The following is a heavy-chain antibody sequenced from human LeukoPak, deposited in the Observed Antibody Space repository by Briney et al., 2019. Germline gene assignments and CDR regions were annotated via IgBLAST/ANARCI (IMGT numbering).Heavy chain of an antibody. CDR2: ISAYNGNK. CDR3: ARDPAIGYFDY. J-gene: IGHJ4*02. CDR1: GYTFTSYG. Sequence: GASVKVSCKAAGYTFTSYGISWVRQSPGQGLEWMGWISAYNGNKNYAQKLQGRVTMTTDTSTSTAYMELRSLRSDDTAVYYCARDPAIGYFDYWGQGTLVTVSS. V-gene: IGHV1-18*01.